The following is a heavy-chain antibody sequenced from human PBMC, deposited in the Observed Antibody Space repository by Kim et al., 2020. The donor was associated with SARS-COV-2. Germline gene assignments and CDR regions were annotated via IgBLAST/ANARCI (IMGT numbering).Heavy chain of an antibody. Sequence: SETLSLTCTVSGGSISSYYWSWIRQSPGTGLEWIGYIYYTGSTNYNPSLKSRVTISVDTSRTQFSLKLTSVTAADTAVYYCASGGDYCGGGRCYHWFDPWGQGTLVTVSS. CDR3: ASGGDYCGGGRCYHWFDP. CDR1: GGSISSYY. CDR2: IYYTGST. D-gene: IGHD2-15*01. J-gene: IGHJ5*02. V-gene: IGHV4-59*08.